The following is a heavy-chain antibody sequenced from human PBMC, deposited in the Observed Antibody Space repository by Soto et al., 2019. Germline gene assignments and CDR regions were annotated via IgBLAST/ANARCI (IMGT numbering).Heavy chain of an antibody. CDR2: IDWDDDK. Sequence: SGPTLVNPTQTLTLTCTFSGFSLSTSGMCVSWIRQPPGKALEWLALIDWDDDKYYSTSLKTRLTISKDTSKNQVVLTMTNMDPVDTATYYCARDRRRCSSSFYYGMDVWGQGTTVTVSS. CDR3: ARDRRRCSSSFYYGMDV. V-gene: IGHV2-70*01. D-gene: IGHD6-13*01. J-gene: IGHJ6*02. CDR1: GFSLSTSGMC.